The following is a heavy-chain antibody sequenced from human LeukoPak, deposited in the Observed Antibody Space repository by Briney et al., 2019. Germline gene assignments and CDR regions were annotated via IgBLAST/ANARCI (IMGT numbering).Heavy chain of an antibody. CDR2: ISGSSSHI. D-gene: IGHD5-18*01. CDR1: GFTFSSYD. J-gene: IGHJ6*02. V-gene: IGHV3-21*01. CDR3: ARERIQVFYYGMDV. Sequence: PGGSLRLSCAASGFTFSSYDINWVRQAPGKGLEWVSSISGSSSHIFYADSVKGRFTISRDNAKNSLYLQMNSLRAEDTAVYYCARERIQVFYYGMDVWGQGTAVTVSS.